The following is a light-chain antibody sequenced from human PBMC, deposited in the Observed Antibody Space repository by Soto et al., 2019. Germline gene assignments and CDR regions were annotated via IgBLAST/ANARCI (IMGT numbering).Light chain of an antibody. V-gene: IGKV3-20*01. CDR3: LQYGISPLT. Sequence: EIVLTQSPGTLSLSPGERATLSCRASQSVSSSYLAWYQQKPGQAPRLLIYGASSRATGIPGRFSGSGSGTDFTLSICRLEPEDFAVYSCLQYGISPLTFGGGTKVEIK. CDR2: GAS. J-gene: IGKJ4*01. CDR1: QSVSSSY.